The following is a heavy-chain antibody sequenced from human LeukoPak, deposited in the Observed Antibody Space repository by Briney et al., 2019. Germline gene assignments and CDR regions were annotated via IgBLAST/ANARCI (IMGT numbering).Heavy chain of an antibody. Sequence: SETLSLTCTVSGDSVGRDYWSWIRQPPGKGMKWIGYAYYSGSITYSPSLKSRVTISLDTSKNHFFLELTFVTAADTAVYYCARHGKTWFGEYPRPYKWFDLWGQGTLVTVSS. CDR3: ARHGKTWFGEYPRPYKWFDL. CDR2: AYYSGSI. V-gene: IGHV4-59*08. J-gene: IGHJ5*02. CDR1: GDSVGRDY. D-gene: IGHD3-10*01.